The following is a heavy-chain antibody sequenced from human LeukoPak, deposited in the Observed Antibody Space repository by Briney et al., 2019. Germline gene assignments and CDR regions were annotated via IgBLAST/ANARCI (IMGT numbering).Heavy chain of an antibody. Sequence: PGGSLRLSCAASGFTFSSYTMNWVRQAPGKGLEWVSCITGSTSYIYYADSVKGRFTISRDNAKNSLYLQMNSLGAEDTAIYYCARGEYHSALDYWGQGTLVTVAS. D-gene: IGHD3-10*01. CDR2: ITGSTSYI. J-gene: IGHJ4*02. CDR3: ARGEYHSALDY. V-gene: IGHV3-21*01. CDR1: GFTFSSYT.